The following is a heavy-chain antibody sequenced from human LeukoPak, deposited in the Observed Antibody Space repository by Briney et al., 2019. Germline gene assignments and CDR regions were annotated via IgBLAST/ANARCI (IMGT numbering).Heavy chain of an antibody. D-gene: IGHD3-10*01. CDR3: ARAQGTPLDFDY. CDR1: GFTVSSNY. V-gene: IGHV3-53*01. Sequence: GGSLRLSCTASGFTVSSNYMSWVRQAPGKGLEWVSVIYSGGSTYYADSVKGRFTISRDNSKNTLYLQMNSLRAEDTAVYYCARAQGTPLDFDYWGQGTLVTVSS. CDR2: IYSGGST. J-gene: IGHJ4*02.